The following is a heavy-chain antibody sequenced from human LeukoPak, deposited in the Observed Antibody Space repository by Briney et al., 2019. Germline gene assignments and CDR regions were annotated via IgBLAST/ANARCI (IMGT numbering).Heavy chain of an antibody. CDR1: GFTFDDYA. V-gene: IGHV3-43*02. CDR3: AKDPTYDFWSGYLRGKNWFDP. J-gene: IGHJ5*02. D-gene: IGHD3-3*01. CDR2: ISGDGGST. Sequence: GGSLRLSCAASGFTFDDYAMHWVRQAPGKGLEWVSLISGDGGSTYYADSVKGRFTISRDNSKNSLCLQMNSLRTEDTALYYCAKDPTYDFWSGYLRGKNWFDPWGQGTLVTVSS.